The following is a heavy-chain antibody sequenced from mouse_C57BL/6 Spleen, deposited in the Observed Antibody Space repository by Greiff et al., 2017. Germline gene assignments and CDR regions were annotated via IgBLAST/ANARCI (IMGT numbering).Heavy chain of an antibody. CDR2: IDPENGDT. J-gene: IGHJ3*01. D-gene: IGHD1-1*01. CDR1: GFNIKDDY. Sequence: EVQLQQSGAELVRPGASVKLSCTASGFNIKDDYMHWVKQRPEQGLEWIGWIDPENGDTEYASKFQGKATITADTSSNTAYLQLSSLTSEDTAVYYCTNPNIYYYGSGFAYWGQGTLVTVSA. V-gene: IGHV14-4*01. CDR3: TNPNIYYYGSGFAY.